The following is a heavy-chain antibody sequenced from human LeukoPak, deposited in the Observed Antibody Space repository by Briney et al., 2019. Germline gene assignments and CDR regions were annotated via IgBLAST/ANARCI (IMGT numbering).Heavy chain of an antibody. CDR3: AREPWYYYDSSGYYAIDY. CDR1: GGSVSSYY. Sequence: PSETLSLTCTVSGGSVSSYYWSWIRRAAGKGLEWIGRIYTSGSTNYNPSLKSRVTMSVDTSKNQFSLKLSSVTAADTAVYYCAREPWYYYDSSGYYAIDYWGQGTLVTVSS. J-gene: IGHJ4*02. D-gene: IGHD3-22*01. V-gene: IGHV4-4*07. CDR2: IYTSGST.